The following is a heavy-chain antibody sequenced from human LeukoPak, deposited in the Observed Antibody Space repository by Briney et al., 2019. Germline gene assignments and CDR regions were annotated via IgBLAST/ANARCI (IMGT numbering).Heavy chain of an antibody. D-gene: IGHD5-24*01. CDR2: VYTSGNT. CDR1: GGSINSGDYY. CDR3: ARGGTIFTFFDY. J-gene: IGHJ4*02. Sequence: SETLSLTCTVSGGSINSGDYYWSWIRQPAGKDLEWIGRVYTSGNTLYNPSLKSRVAISIDRSKNQFSLKLTSVTAADTALYHCARGGTIFTFFDYWGQGIVVTVSS. V-gene: IGHV4-61*02.